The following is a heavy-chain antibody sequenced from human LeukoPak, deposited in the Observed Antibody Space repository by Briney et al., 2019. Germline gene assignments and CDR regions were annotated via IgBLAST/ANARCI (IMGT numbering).Heavy chain of an antibody. J-gene: IGHJ3*02. V-gene: IGHV3-33*01. CDR3: ARVGVVPAAIPDGFDI. Sequence: QSGRSLRLSCAASGFTFSSYGMHWVRQAPGKGLEWVAVIWYDGSNKYYADSVKGRFTISRDNSKNTLYLQMNSLTAEDTAVYYCARVGVVPAAIPDGFDIWGQGTMVTVSS. CDR2: IWYDGSNK. D-gene: IGHD2-2*01. CDR1: GFTFSSYG.